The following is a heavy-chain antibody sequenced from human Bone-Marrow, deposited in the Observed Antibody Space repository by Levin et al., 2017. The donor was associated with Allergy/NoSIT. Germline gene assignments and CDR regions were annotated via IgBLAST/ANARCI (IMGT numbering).Heavy chain of an antibody. D-gene: IGHD4-17*01. CDR2: VNSGGNT. V-gene: IGHV4-34*01. J-gene: IGHJ4*02. CDR3: ARGRGDYGGYNNYFDY. CDR1: GGSLRDNY. Sequence: SETLSLTCAVYGGSLRDNYWSWIRQPPGKGLEWIGEVNSGGNTNSNPSLKSRVTLSVDTSKNQFSLKVTSVTAADMAVYYCARGRGDYGGYNNYFDYWGQGSLVTVSS.